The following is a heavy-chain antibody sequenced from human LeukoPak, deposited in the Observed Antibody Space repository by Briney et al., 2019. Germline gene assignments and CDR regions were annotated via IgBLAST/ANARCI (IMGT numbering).Heavy chain of an antibody. CDR3: ARGVGGSFNTYYFDY. CDR2: ISSSGSTI. CDR1: GFTFSSYE. V-gene: IGHV3-48*03. J-gene: IGHJ4*02. Sequence: PGGSLRLSCAASGFTFSSYEMNWVRQAPGKGLEWVSYISSSGSTIYYADSVKGRFTISRDNAKNSLYLQMNSLRAEDTAVYYCARGVGGSFNTYYFDYWAREPWSPSPQ. D-gene: IGHD1-26*01.